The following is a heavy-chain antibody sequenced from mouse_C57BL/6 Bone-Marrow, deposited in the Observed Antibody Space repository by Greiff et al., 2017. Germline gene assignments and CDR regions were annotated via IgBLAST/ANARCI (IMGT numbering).Heavy chain of an antibody. J-gene: IGHJ2*01. Sequence: VQLVESGAELVKPGASVKISCKASGYAFSSYWMNWVKQRPGKGLEWIGQIYPGDGDTNYNGKFKGKATLTADKSSSTAYMQLSSLTSEDSAVYFCASEIYYYGYFDYWGQGTTLTVSS. CDR3: ASEIYYYGYFDY. CDR1: GYAFSSYW. CDR2: IYPGDGDT. V-gene: IGHV1-80*01. D-gene: IGHD1-1*01.